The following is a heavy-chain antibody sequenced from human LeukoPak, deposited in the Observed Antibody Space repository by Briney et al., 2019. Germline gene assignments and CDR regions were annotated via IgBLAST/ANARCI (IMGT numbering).Heavy chain of an antibody. CDR3: AREGGFYRPLDY. J-gene: IGHJ4*02. V-gene: IGHV4-4*02. CDR2: VHLDGRT. D-gene: IGHD3-3*01. CDR1: GGSVINTNW. Sequence: SETLSLTCGVSGGSVINTNWWTWLRQPPGKGLEWIGEVHLDGRTNYNPSLESRLTMSVDVSENQVSLKLTSVTAADTAVYYCAREGGFYRPLDYSGQRTVVADSS.